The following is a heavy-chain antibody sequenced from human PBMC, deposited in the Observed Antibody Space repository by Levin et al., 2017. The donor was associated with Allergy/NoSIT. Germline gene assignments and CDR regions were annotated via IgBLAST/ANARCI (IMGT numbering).Heavy chain of an antibody. V-gene: IGHV3-64D*06. CDR3: VKTKVEMATISPFDY. D-gene: IGHD5-24*01. CDR1: GFTFSSYA. J-gene: IGHJ4*02. Sequence: GGSLRLSCSASGFTFSSYAMHWVRQAPGKGLEYVSAISSNGGSTYYADSVKGRFTISRDNSKNTLYLQMSSLRAEDTAVYYCVKTKVEMATISPFDYWGQGTLVTVSS. CDR2: ISSNGGST.